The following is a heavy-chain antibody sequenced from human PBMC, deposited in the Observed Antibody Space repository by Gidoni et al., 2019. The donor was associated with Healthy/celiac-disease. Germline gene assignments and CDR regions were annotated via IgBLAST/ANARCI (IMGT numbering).Heavy chain of an antibody. CDR1: GFTFSSYS. V-gene: IGHV3-21*01. CDR2: ISSSSSYI. J-gene: IGHJ6*02. D-gene: IGHD4-4*01. CDR3: ARDSLQSTYYYYGMDV. Sequence: EVQLVESGGGLVKPGGSLRLSCAASGFTFSSYSMNWVRQAPGKGLEWVSSISSSSSYIYYADSVKGRFTISRDNAKNSLYLQMNSLRAEDTAVYYCARDSLQSTYYYYGMDVWGQGTTVTVSS.